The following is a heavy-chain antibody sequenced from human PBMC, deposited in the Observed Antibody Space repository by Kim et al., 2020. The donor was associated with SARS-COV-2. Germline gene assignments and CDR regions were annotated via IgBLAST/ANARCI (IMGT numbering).Heavy chain of an antibody. CDR3: ATLRRWLQFGYYFDY. J-gene: IGHJ4*02. D-gene: IGHD5-12*01. Sequence: PALKSRVTISVDTSKNQFCLKLSSVTAADTAVYYCATLRRWLQFGYYFDYWGQGTLVTVSS. V-gene: IGHV4-39*07.